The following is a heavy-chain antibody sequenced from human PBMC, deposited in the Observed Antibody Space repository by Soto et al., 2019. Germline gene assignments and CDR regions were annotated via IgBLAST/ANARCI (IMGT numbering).Heavy chain of an antibody. CDR2: INHSGST. Sequence: PSETLSLTCAVYGGSFSGYYWSWIRQPPGKGLEWIGEINHSGSTNYNPSLKSRVTISVDTSKNQFSLKLSSVTAADTAVYYCARSPLVRGVTWFDPWGQGTLVTVSS. V-gene: IGHV4-34*01. CDR1: GGSFSGYY. D-gene: IGHD3-10*01. CDR3: ARSPLVRGVTWFDP. J-gene: IGHJ5*02.